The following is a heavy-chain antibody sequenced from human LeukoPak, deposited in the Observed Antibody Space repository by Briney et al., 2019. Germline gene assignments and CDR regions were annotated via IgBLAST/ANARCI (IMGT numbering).Heavy chain of an antibody. V-gene: IGHV1-8*01. CDR3: ARDLEVGATQFDY. J-gene: IGHJ4*02. Sequence: ASVKVSCKASGYTFTSYDINWVRQATGQGLEWMGWMNPNSGNTGYAQKFQGRVTMTRDTSISTAYMELSRLRSDDTAVYYCARDLEVGATQFDYWGQGTLVTVSS. CDR1: GYTFTSYD. CDR2: MNPNSGNT. D-gene: IGHD1-26*01.